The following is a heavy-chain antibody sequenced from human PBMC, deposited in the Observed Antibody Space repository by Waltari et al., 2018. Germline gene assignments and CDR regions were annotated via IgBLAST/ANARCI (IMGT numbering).Heavy chain of an antibody. CDR3: ARGNAFDF. J-gene: IGHJ3*01. V-gene: IGHV4-59*01. CDR2: IYHSGST. Sequence: QVQLQESGPGLVKPSETLSLTCTVSVDFITSYYWNWIRQPPGKGLEWIAYIYHSGSTTYNPSLKSRVTLSIDMSKNQFSLNLTSVTAADTAVYYCARGNAFDFWGQGTLVTVSS. CDR1: VDFITSYY.